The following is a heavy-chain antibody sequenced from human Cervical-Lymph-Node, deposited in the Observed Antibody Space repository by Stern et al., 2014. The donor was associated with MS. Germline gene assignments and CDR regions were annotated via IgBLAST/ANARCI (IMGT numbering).Heavy chain of an antibody. V-gene: IGHV3-74*02. J-gene: IGHJ4*02. D-gene: IGHD6-13*01. CDR1: GFTFDSYS. CDR2: INTDGSSP. Sequence: EVQLLESGGGLVQPGGSLRLSCAASGFTFDSYSMHWVRQAPGKGLVWVSRINTDGSSPRYADSVKGRFTISRDNAKNMLYLEMNSLRAEDTAVYYCSGSNWYFFDYWGQGTLVTVSS. CDR3: SGSNWYFFDY.